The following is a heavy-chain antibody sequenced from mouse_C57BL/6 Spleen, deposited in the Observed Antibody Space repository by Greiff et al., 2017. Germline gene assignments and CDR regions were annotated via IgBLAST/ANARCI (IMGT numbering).Heavy chain of an antibody. V-gene: IGHV1-55*01. CDR1: GYTFTSYW. Sequence: QVQLQQPGAELVKPGASVKMSCKASGYTFTSYWITWVKQRPGQGLEWIGDIYPGSGSTNYNEKFKSKATLTVDTSSGTAYMKLSSLTSEDSAVYYCARRGYGSSWYFDGGGTATAVTVAA. CDR2: IYPGSGST. CDR3: ARRGYGSSWYFDG. D-gene: IGHD1-1*01. J-gene: IGHJ1*03.